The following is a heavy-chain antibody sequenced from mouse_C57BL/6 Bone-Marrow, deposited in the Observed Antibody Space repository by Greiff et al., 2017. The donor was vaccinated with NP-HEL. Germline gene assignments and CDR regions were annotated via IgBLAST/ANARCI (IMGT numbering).Heavy chain of an antibody. V-gene: IGHV1-55*01. CDR1: GYTFTSYW. Sequence: VQLQQSGAELVKPGASVKMSCKASGYTFTSYWITWVKQRPGQGLEWIGDIYPGSGSTNYNEKFKSKATLTVDTSSSTAYMQLSSLTSEDSAVYYCARDRRWYFDVWGTGTTVTVSS. D-gene: IGHD2-14*01. CDR3: ARDRRWYFDV. CDR2: IYPGSGST. J-gene: IGHJ1*03.